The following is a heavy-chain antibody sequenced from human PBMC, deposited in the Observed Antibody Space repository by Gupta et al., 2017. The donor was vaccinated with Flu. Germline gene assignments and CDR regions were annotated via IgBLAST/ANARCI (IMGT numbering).Heavy chain of an antibody. Sequence: YGIHWVRQAPGQGLEWMGWINTGNGNAKYSQKFQARITITMDTSATTAYMELSSLRSEDTAMYYCAREDSSTVTTLRRGWTIKTANMDVWG. CDR3: AREDSSTVTTLRRGWTIKTANMDV. CDR1: YG. CDR2: INTGNGNA. D-gene: IGHD4-17*01. V-gene: IGHV1-3*04. J-gene: IGHJ6*03.